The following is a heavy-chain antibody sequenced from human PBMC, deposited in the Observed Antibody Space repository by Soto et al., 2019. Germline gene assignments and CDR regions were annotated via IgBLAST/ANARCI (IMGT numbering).Heavy chain of an antibody. J-gene: IGHJ4*02. CDR1: DGSMRPYY. CDR2: ISYSGST. Sequence: QVQLQESGPGLVKPSETLSLTCTVYDGSMRPYYWSWIREPPGKGLAWIGYISYSGSTNFHPSLESRVTLPLDTSTNQFSLSLRSATAADTAFYYCARSQSGVSNGVIRAFDYWGQGARVTVSS. D-gene: IGHD2-8*01. V-gene: IGHV4-59*08. CDR3: ARSQSGVSNGVIRAFDY.